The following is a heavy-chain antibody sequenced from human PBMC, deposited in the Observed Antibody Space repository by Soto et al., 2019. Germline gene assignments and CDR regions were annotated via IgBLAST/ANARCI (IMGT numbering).Heavy chain of an antibody. J-gene: IGHJ4*02. D-gene: IGHD5-12*01. Sequence: QVQLVESGGGVVQPGRSLRLSCAASGFTLSSYGMHWVRQAPGKALEWVAVMSYDGIKKDFPESVKGRFTISRDSSKNTPYLQVNSLRPEDTAVYYCAKGIARDGYTSGLVWGQGTLVSVSS. CDR1: GFTLSSYG. V-gene: IGHV3-30*18. CDR2: MSYDGIKK. CDR3: AKGIARDGYTSGLV.